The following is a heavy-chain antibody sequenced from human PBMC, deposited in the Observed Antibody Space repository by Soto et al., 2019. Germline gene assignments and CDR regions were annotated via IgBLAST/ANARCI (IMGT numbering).Heavy chain of an antibody. Sequence: SGPTLVNPTQTLTLTCTFSGFSLSTSGMRVSWIRQPPGKALEWLARIDWDDDKFYSTSLKTRLTISKDTSKNQVVLTMTNMDPVDTATXYCARSMYSSGWYVSDYWGQGTLVTVSS. V-gene: IGHV2-70*04. CDR1: GFSLSTSGMR. D-gene: IGHD6-19*01. CDR2: IDWDDDK. CDR3: ARSMYSSGWYVSDY. J-gene: IGHJ4*02.